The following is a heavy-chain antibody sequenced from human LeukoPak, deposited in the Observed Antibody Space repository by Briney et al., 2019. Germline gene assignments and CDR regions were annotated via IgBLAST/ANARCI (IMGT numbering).Heavy chain of an antibody. CDR2: IYSGGTT. Sequence: PGGSLRLSCAVSGFSVSNSYMSWVRQAPGKGLEWVSVIYSGGTTFYADSVKGRVTISRDNSKNTLYFQMNSLRIEDTAVYYCARVSAGSGMGEFYYYGMDVWGQGTTVTVSS. J-gene: IGHJ6*02. V-gene: IGHV3-53*01. CDR1: GFSVSNSY. D-gene: IGHD3-16*01. CDR3: ARVSAGSGMGEFYYYGMDV.